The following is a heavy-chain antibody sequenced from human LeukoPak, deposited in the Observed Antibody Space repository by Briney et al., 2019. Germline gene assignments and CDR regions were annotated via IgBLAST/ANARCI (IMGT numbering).Heavy chain of an antibody. V-gene: IGHV1-69*13. Sequence: SVKVSCKASGGTFSSYPVSWVRQAPGQGLEWMGGIIPIFGTANYAQKFQGRVTITADESTSTAYMELSSLRSEDTAVYYCARTGENPPAATLYGMDVWGQGTTVTVSS. J-gene: IGHJ6*02. D-gene: IGHD2-15*01. CDR3: ARTGENPPAATLYGMDV. CDR1: GGTFSSYP. CDR2: IIPIFGTA.